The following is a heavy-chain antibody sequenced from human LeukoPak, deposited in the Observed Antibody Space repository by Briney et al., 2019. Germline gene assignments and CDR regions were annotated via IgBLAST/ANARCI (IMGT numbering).Heavy chain of an antibody. CDR3: ARDRGFFLFDY. D-gene: IGHD3-10*01. Sequence: QTGGSLRLSCAASGFTFSNYWMSWVRQAPGKGLEWVANIKPDGSEKYYVDSVRGRFTISRDNAKNSLYLQMSSLRDEDTAVYYCARDRGFFLFDYWGQGTLVSVSS. CDR2: IKPDGSEK. CDR1: GFTFSNYW. J-gene: IGHJ4*02. V-gene: IGHV3-7*01.